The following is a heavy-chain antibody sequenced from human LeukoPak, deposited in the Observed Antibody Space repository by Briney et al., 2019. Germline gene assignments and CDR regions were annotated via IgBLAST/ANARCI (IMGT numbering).Heavy chain of an antibody. CDR2: ISYDGSNK. CDR3: AKGSYYFDY. Sequence: PGGSLRLSCAASGFTFSNYGMHWVRQAPGKGLEWVAVISYDGSNKNYGDSVKGRFTISRDISKNTLYLQMNSLRAEDTAVYYYAKGSYYFDYWGQGTLVTVSS. V-gene: IGHV3-30*18. D-gene: IGHD2-15*01. J-gene: IGHJ4*02. CDR1: GFTFSNYG.